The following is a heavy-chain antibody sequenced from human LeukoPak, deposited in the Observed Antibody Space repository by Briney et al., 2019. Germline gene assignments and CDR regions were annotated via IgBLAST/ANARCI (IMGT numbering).Heavy chain of an antibody. D-gene: IGHD3-16*02. CDR1: GFTFSSYS. J-gene: IGHJ3*02. CDR3: ARDAPPDHDYVWGSYRDDAFDI. CDR2: ISSSSSYI. Sequence: GGSLRLSCASSGFTFSSYSMNWVRQAPGKGLEWVSSISSSSSYIYYADSVKGRFTISRDNAKNSLYLQMNSLTDEDTAVYYCARDAPPDHDYVWGSYRDDAFDIWGQGTIVTVSS. V-gene: IGHV3-21*01.